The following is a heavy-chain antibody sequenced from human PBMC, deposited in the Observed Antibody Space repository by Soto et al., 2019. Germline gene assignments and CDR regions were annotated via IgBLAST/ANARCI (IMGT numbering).Heavy chain of an antibody. CDR2: IKEDGSVK. J-gene: IGHJ4*02. D-gene: IGHD3-16*01. Sequence: PGGSLRLSCGASGFTFSYSWMNWVRQAPGKGLEWLANIKEDGSVKHYVDSVKGRFTISRDNAQNSLYLQMNSLRAEDTAVYYCARDRAYLTFDFWGQGTLVTVSS. CDR1: GFTFSYSW. V-gene: IGHV3-7*01. CDR3: ARDRAYLTFDF.